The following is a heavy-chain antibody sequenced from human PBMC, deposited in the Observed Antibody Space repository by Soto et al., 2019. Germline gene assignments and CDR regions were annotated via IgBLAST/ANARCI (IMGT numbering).Heavy chain of an antibody. J-gene: IGHJ5*02. CDR3: AKDRVIQRLPICPYP. D-gene: IGHD6-25*01. V-gene: IGHV3-30*18. CDR2: VSSDGSNQ. CDR1: GFSFNKYG. Sequence: PGGSLRLSCAASGFSFNKYGMHWVRQAPGKGLEWVAYVSSDGSNQYYADSVKGRFTISRDNSKSTLFLQLDSLRVDDTAVYYWAKDRVIQRLPICPYPWGQGTWFTVAS.